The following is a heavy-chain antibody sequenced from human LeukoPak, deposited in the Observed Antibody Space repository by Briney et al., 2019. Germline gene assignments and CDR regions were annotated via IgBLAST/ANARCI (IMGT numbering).Heavy chain of an antibody. Sequence: GGSLRLSCSASGFTFRGYTISWVRQAPGKGLEWGCAVSNSGGFTSYVDSVRGRFTVSRDNSKNTLYLQMNSLRAEDTAVYYCAKDLSGYDSWGFDYWGQGTLVTVSS. J-gene: IGHJ4*02. CDR3: AKDLSGYDSWGFDY. CDR2: VSNSGGFT. CDR1: GFTFRGYT. V-gene: IGHV3-23*01. D-gene: IGHD5-12*01.